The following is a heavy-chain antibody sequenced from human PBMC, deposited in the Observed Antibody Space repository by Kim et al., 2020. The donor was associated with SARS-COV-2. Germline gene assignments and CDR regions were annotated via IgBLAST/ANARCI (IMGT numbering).Heavy chain of an antibody. J-gene: IGHJ4*02. D-gene: IGHD5-12*01. CDR3: ARGTRWLRLRFPYYFDY. Sequence: FQGRVTRTRDTSTSTVYMELSSLRSDDTAVYYCARGTRWLRLRFPYYFDYWGQGTLVTVSS. V-gene: IGHV1-46*01.